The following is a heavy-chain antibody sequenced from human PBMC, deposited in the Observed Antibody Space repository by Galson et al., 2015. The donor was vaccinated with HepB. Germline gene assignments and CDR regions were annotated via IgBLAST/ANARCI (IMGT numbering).Heavy chain of an antibody. CDR3: ARWGYYDFWSGHRTIHAFDI. J-gene: IGHJ3*02. Sequence: QSGAEVKKPGESLRISCKGSGYSFTSYWISWVRQMPGKGLEWMGRIDPSDSYTNYSPSFQGHVTISADKSVSTAYLQWSSLKASDTAMYYCARWGYYDFWSGHRTIHAFDIWGQGTMVTVSS. D-gene: IGHD3-3*01. CDR2: IDPSDSYT. CDR1: GYSFTSYW. V-gene: IGHV5-10-1*01.